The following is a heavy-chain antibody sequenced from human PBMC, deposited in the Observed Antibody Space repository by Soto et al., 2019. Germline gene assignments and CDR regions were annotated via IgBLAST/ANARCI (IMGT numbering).Heavy chain of an antibody. CDR1: GFTFSSYS. CDR2: ISSSSSTI. Sequence: GGSLRLSCAASGFTFSSYSMNWVRQAPGKGLEWVSYISSSSSTIYYADSVKGRFTISRDNAKNSLYLQMNSLRDEDTAVYYCASHIEDIVVVPAAMSDAFDIWGQGTMVTVSS. J-gene: IGHJ3*02. D-gene: IGHD2-2*01. V-gene: IGHV3-48*02. CDR3: ASHIEDIVVVPAAMSDAFDI.